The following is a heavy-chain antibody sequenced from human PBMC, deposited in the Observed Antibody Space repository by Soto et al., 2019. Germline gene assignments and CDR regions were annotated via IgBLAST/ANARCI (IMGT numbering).Heavy chain of an antibody. Sequence: SETLSLTCAVSGGSISSGGYSWSWIRQPPGKGLEWIGYMYHSGSTYYNPSLKSRVTISIDRSKNQFSLKLSSVTAADTAEYSSASEKDYWGQGILVTVSS. CDR2: MYHSGST. V-gene: IGHV4-30-2*01. J-gene: IGHJ4*02. CDR3: ASEKDY. CDR1: GGSISSGGYS.